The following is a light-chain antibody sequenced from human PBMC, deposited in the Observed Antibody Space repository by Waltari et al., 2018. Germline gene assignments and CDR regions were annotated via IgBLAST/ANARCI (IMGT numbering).Light chain of an antibody. V-gene: IGKV3-20*01. Sequence: EIVLTQSPDTLSVSPGERATLSCRASQSIGSSYLAWYHQKSDQAPRLLIYGASASATGIPDRFSGSGSGTDVTLTINRLEPEDFAVYYCHQYGSSPPRPFGQGTKLEIK. J-gene: IGKJ2*01. CDR1: QSIGSSY. CDR2: GAS. CDR3: HQYGSSPPRP.